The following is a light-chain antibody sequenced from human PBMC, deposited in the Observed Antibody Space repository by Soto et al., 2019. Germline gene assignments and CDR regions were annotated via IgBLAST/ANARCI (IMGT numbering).Light chain of an antibody. CDR1: SSDVGGYNS. V-gene: IGLV2-8*01. Sequence: QSALTQPPSASGSPGQSVTISCTGTSSDVGGYNSVSWYQQHPGKAPKLVIYEVNKRPSGVPDRFSASKSDNTASLTVSGRQAEDEADYYCSSYAGTKNLVFGGGTKVTVL. CDR3: SSYAGTKNLV. J-gene: IGLJ2*01. CDR2: EVN.